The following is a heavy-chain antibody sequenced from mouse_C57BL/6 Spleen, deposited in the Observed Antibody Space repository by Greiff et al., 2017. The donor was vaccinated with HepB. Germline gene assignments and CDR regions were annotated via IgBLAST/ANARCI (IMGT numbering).Heavy chain of an antibody. CDR1: GYTFTSYW. CDR3: ARWHYGSSHWYFDV. D-gene: IGHD1-1*01. Sequence: VQLQQPGAELVRPGSSVKLSCKASGYTFTSYWMHWVKQRPIQGLEWIGNIDPSDSETHYNQKFKDKATLTVDKSSSTAYMQLSSLTSEDSAVYYCARWHYGSSHWYFDVWGTGTTVTVSS. V-gene: IGHV1-52*01. CDR2: IDPSDSET. J-gene: IGHJ1*03.